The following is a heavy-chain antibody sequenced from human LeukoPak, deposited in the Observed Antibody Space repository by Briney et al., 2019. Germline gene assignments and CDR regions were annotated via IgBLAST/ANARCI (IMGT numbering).Heavy chain of an antibody. Sequence: SQTLSLTCAISGDSVSSNSAAWNWIRQSPSRGLEWLGRTYYRSKWYNDYAVSVKSRITINPGTSKNQFSLQLNSVTPEDTAVYYCAKTTREWQLGDYYYYYYTDVWGKGTTVTISS. CDR3: AKTTREWQLGDYYYYYYTDV. J-gene: IGHJ6*03. D-gene: IGHD6-13*01. CDR2: TYYRSKWYN. CDR1: GDSVSSNSAA. V-gene: IGHV6-1*01.